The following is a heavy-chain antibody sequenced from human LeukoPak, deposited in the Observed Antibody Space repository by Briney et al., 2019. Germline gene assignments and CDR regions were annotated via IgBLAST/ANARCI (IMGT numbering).Heavy chain of an antibody. CDR2: ISYDGSNK. D-gene: IGHD4-17*01. CDR3: ARESVTSRGCYYFDY. Sequence: AGGSLRLSCAASGFTFSSYGMHWVRQAPGKGLEWVAVISYDGSNKYYADSVKGRFTISRDNAKNSLYLQMNSLRAEDTAVYYCARESVTSRGCYYFDYWGQGTLVTVSS. CDR1: GFTFSSYG. V-gene: IGHV3-30*03. J-gene: IGHJ4*02.